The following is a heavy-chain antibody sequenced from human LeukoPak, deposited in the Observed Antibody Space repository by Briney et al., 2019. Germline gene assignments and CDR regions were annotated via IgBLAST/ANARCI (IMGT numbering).Heavy chain of an antibody. J-gene: IGHJ4*02. CDR1: GGSISSYY. D-gene: IGHD2-21*02. CDR2: TYYSGST. V-gene: IGHV4-59*01. CDR3: AGFVTAIAEY. Sequence: PSETLSLTCTVSGGSISSYYWSWIRQPPGKGLEWIGYTYYSGSTNYNPSLKSRVTISVDTSKNQFSLKLSSVTAADTAVYYCAGFVTAIAEYWGQGTLVTVSS.